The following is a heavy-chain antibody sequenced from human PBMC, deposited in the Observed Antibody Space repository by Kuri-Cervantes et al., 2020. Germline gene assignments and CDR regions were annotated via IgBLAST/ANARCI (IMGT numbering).Heavy chain of an antibody. Sequence: ASVKVSCKASGYTFTSYAMHWVRQAPGQRLEWMGWINAGNGNTKYSQKFQGRVTITRDTSTSTVYMELSSLRSEDTAVYYCARVESLSRFDPWGQGTLVTVSS. CDR3: ARVESLSRFDP. CDR1: GYTFTSYA. CDR2: INAGNGNT. V-gene: IGHV1-3*01. J-gene: IGHJ5*02.